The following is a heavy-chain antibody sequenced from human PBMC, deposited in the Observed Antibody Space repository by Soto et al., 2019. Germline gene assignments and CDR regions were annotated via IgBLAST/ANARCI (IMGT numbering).Heavy chain of an antibody. CDR1: GYTFTSYG. Sequence: GASVKVSCKASGYTFTSYGISWVRQAPGQGLEWMGWISAYNGNTNYAQKLQGRVTMTTDTSTSTAYMELRSLRSDDTAVYYCARAARPAIIPYADVDIWGQGTMVTVSS. CDR3: ARAARPAIIPYADVDI. J-gene: IGHJ3*02. CDR2: ISAYNGNT. V-gene: IGHV1-18*04. D-gene: IGHD3-3*01.